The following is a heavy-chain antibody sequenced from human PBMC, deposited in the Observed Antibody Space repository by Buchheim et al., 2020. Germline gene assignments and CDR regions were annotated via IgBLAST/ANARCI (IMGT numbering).Heavy chain of an antibody. CDR3: ARGQWLAFDY. CDR2: ISSSSSYT. CDR1: GGSISSSS. Sequence: QLQLQESGPGLVKPSETLSLTCTVSGGSISSSSYYWGWIRQAPGKGLEWVSYISSSSSYTNYADSVKGRFTISRDNAKNSLYLQMNSLRAEDTAVYYCARGQWLAFDYWGQGTL. V-gene: IGHV3-11*06. J-gene: IGHJ4*02. D-gene: IGHD6-19*01.